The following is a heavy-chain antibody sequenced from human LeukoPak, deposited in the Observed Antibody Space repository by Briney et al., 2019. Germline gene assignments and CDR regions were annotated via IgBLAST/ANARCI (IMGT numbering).Heavy chain of an antibody. Sequence: GGSLRLACASSGFTFSSYGLIWVREAPGKGLEWVSVISGSGGSTYYADSVKGRFTISRDNSKNTLYLQMNSLRAEDTAVYYCAKSGYSSSWSNAAVYNWFDPWGQGTLVTVSS. V-gene: IGHV3-23*01. CDR1: GFTFSSYG. CDR2: ISGSGGST. CDR3: AKSGYSSSWSNAAVYNWFDP. J-gene: IGHJ5*02. D-gene: IGHD6-13*01.